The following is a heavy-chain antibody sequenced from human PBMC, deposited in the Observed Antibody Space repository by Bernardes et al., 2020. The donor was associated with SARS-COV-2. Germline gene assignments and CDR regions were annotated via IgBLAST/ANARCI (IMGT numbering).Heavy chain of an antibody. CDR1: GGSISSGGYY. CDR2: MYYNGNA. Sequence: SEPLSLTCIVSGGSISSGGYYWSWLRQHPGKGLEWIGYMYYNGNAYYNPSLKSRVSISVDRSKNQFSLKLSSVTAADTAVYYCARDPWGDSVPQHYWYFDLWGRGTLVTVSS. J-gene: IGHJ2*01. CDR3: ARDPWGDSVPQHYWYFDL. D-gene: IGHD2-21*02. V-gene: IGHV4-31*03.